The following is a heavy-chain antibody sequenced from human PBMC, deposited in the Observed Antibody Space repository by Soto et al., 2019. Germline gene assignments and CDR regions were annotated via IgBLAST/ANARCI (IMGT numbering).Heavy chain of an antibody. CDR3: ARSLRFLEWPQGLYGAIDY. CDR1: GGTFSSYA. V-gene: IGHV1-69*13. D-gene: IGHD3-3*01. CDR2: IIPIFGTA. Sequence: RASVKVSCKASGGTFSSYAISWVRQAPGQGLEWIGGIIPIFGTANYAQKFQGRVTITADESTSTAYMELSSLRSEDTAVYYCARSLRFLEWPQGLYGAIDYWGQGTLVTVSS. J-gene: IGHJ4*02.